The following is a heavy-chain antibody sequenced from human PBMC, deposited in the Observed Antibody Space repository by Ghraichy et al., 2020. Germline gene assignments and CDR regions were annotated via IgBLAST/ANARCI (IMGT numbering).Heavy chain of an antibody. Sequence: GGSLRLSCAASGFSFSSYWMSWVRQAPGKGLERVANINPDGSQKYYVDSVKGRFTISRDNAKNSLYLQMDSQRDEDTAVYYCTRDWAVGMGGTSRGLEYWGQGILVTVSS. CDR3: TRDWAVGMGGTSRGLEY. CDR2: INPDGSQK. CDR1: GFSFSSYW. J-gene: IGHJ4*02. V-gene: IGHV3-7*03. D-gene: IGHD1/OR15-1a*01.